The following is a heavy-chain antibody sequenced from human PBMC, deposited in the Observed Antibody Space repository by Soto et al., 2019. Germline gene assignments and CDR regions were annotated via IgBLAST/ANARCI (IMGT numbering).Heavy chain of an antibody. V-gene: IGHV5-51*01. J-gene: IGHJ6*02. D-gene: IGHD6-13*01. CDR3: ARTAAAGKYYNGMDV. Sequence: PVESLKISCKGSGYSFTSYWIGWARQMPGKGLEWMGIIYPGDSDTRYSPSFQGQVTISADKSISTAYLQWSSLKASDTAMYYCARTAAAGKYYNGMDVWGQGTTVTVSS. CDR1: GYSFTSYW. CDR2: IYPGDSDT.